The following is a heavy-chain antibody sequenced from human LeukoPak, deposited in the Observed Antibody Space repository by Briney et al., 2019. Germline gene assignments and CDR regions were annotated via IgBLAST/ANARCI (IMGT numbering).Heavy chain of an antibody. CDR1: GFTFSSYS. CDR2: ISGSGDTT. J-gene: IGHJ4*02. Sequence: GRSLRLSCTASGFTFSSYSMSWVRLGPGTGLEWVSAISGSGDTTFYTDSVKGRFTISRDNSKKTLYLQVNSLRAEDTAVYFCAKELTTERTPGADSWGQGTLVTVSS. V-gene: IGHV3-23*01. CDR3: AKELTTERTPGADS. D-gene: IGHD4-17*01.